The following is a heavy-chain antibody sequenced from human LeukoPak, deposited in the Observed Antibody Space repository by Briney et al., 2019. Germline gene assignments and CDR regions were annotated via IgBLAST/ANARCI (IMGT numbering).Heavy chain of an antibody. D-gene: IGHD3-9*01. J-gene: IGHJ4*02. CDR1: GFTFSSYA. V-gene: IGHV3-23*01. Sequence: PGGSLRLSCAASGFTFSSYAMSWVRQAPGKGLEWVSGISGIGDSTYYADSVKGRFTIARDNSKNTLYLQMNSLRAEDTAVYYCAKALVIITNFDYWGQGTLVTVSS. CDR3: AKALVIITNFDY. CDR2: ISGIGDST.